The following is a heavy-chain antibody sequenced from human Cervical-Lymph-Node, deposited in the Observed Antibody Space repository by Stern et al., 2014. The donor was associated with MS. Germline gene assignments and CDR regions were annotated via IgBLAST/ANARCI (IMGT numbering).Heavy chain of an antibody. CDR2: ISGSGDSP. Sequence: EVQLVESGGRLVQPGGSLTISCAASGFIFSSYAVSWVRQAPGKGLQWVATISGSGDSPYFVDSVRGRFTIAKDKSKNMVYLHMSGLRNDDTAFYYCTKETDYYGSRNGGFDHWGQGTLVTVSS. D-gene: IGHD3-10*01. CDR3: TKETDYYGSRNGGFDH. V-gene: IGHV3-23*04. J-gene: IGHJ4*01. CDR1: GFIFSSYA.